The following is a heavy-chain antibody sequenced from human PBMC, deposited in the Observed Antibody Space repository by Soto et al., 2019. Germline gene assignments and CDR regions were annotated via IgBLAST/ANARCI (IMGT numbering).Heavy chain of an antibody. CDR3: ARAGPAPYYYYGMDV. CDR1: GYSFTTYG. Sequence: QVQLVQSRGEVKKPGASVKVSCKTSGYSFTTYGISWVRQAPGQGLEWMGWISGYNGNTNYAQNLQGRVTMTTDTSTCTAYMELRSLRSDDTAVYYCARAGPAPYYYYGMDVWGQGSTVTASS. V-gene: IGHV1-18*01. CDR2: ISGYNGNT. J-gene: IGHJ6*02.